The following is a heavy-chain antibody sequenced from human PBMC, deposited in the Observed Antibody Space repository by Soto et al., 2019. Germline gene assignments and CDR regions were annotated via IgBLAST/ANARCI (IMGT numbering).Heavy chain of an antibody. CDR1: GFTFSSYG. J-gene: IGHJ6*02. D-gene: IGHD6-13*01. CDR2: ISYDGSNK. CDR3: AKGGSSSWSTPLDYYYGMDV. V-gene: IGHV3-30*18. Sequence: PGGSLRLSCAASGFTFSSYGMHWVRQAPGKGLEWVAVISYDGSNKYYADSVKGRFTISRDNSKNTLYLQMNSLGAEDTAVYYCAKGGSSSWSTPLDYYYGMDVWGQGTTVTVSS.